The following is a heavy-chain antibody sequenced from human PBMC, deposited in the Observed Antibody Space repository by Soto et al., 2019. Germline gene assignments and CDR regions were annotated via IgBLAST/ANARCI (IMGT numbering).Heavy chain of an antibody. CDR1: GYSFTTYW. J-gene: IGHJ4*02. D-gene: IGHD6-19*01. Sequence: PGESLKISCKSSGYSFTTYWIGWVRQMPGKGLEWMGIIFPDDSDTRYSPSFKGQVTISADKSISTAYLQWSSLKASDTAMYYCASKSSGWSNLHWGQGSLVTVSS. CDR3: ASKSSGWSNLH. CDR2: IFPDDSDT. V-gene: IGHV5-51*01.